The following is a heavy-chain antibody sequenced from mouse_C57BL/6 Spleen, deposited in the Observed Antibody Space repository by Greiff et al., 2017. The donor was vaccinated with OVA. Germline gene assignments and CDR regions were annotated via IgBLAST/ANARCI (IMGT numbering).Heavy chain of an antibody. J-gene: IGHJ3*01. D-gene: IGHD3-3*01. Sequence: QVQLQQPGAELVKPGASVKMSCKASGYTFTSYWITWVKQRPGQGLEWIGDIYPGSGSTNYNEKFKSKATFTADTSSNTAYMQLSSLTTEDSAIYYCARGTPFAYWGQGTLVTVSA. CDR3: ARGTPFAY. V-gene: IGHV1-55*01. CDR2: IYPGSGST. CDR1: GYTFTSYW.